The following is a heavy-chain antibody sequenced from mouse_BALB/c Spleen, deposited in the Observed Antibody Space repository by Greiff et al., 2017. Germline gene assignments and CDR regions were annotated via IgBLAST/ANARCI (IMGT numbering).Heavy chain of an antibody. CDR3: AREGPDGYPFAD. CDR2: ISYDGSN. Sequence: DVQLQESGPGLVKPSQSLSLTCSVTGYSITSGYYWNWIRQFPGNKLEWMGYISYDGSNNYNPSLKNRISITRDTSKNQFFLKLNSVTTEDTATYYCAREGPDGYPFADWGQGTLVTVSA. CDR1: GYSITSGYY. D-gene: IGHD2-3*01. V-gene: IGHV3-6*02. J-gene: IGHJ3*01.